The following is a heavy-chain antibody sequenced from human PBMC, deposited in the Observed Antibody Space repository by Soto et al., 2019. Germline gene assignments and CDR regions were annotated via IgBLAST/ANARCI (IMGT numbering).Heavy chain of an antibody. CDR3: ATARAYYGDYARLDY. CDR1: GYTLTELS. J-gene: IGHJ4*02. D-gene: IGHD4-17*01. Sequence: ASVKVSCKVSGYTLTELSMHWVRQAPGKGLEWMGGFDPEDGETIYAQKFQGRVTMTEDTSTDTAYMELSSLRSEDTAVYYCATARAYYGDYARLDYWGQGTLVTVSS. V-gene: IGHV1-24*01. CDR2: FDPEDGET.